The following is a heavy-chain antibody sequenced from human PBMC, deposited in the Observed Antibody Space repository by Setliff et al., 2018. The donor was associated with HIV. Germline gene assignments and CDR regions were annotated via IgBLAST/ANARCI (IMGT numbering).Heavy chain of an antibody. CDR1: GFTFSNYG. Sequence: PGGSLRLSCAASGFTFSNYGMQWVRQAPGKALEWVGNINPEGSARNYVDSVRGRFTFSRDNAANSLYLQMNSLGVEDTAVYYCTRDWAYDALDYWGQGTLVTVSS. J-gene: IGHJ4*02. CDR2: INPEGSAR. V-gene: IGHV3-7*01. D-gene: IGHD5-12*01. CDR3: TRDWAYDALDY.